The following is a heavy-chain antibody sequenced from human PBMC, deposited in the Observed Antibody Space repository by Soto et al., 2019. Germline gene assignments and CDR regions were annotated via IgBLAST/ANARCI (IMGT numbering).Heavy chain of an antibody. CDR2: IYSGASGGTT. CDR1: GFSVSSNF. Sequence: EVQRVESGGGLVQPGGSLRLSCTAYGFSVSSNFMSWVRQAPGKGLEWVSVIYSGASGGTTNYADSVKGRFTISSDSSKNTLFLQLNSLRVEDTAVYYCARWRAVNALDHWGQGTLVTDSS. V-gene: IGHV3-66*01. CDR3: ARWRAVNALDH. J-gene: IGHJ4*02. D-gene: IGHD4-17*01.